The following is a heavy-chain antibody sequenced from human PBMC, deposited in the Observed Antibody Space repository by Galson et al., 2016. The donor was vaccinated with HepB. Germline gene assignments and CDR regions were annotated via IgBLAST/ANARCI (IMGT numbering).Heavy chain of an antibody. V-gene: IGHV4-39*02. J-gene: IGHJ4*02. CDR1: GASVSSSNCY. CDR3: ARTLSPTNQYFFNS. CDR2: VSYSGTT. Sequence: SETLSLTCTVSGASVSSSNCYWGWIRQPPGKGLEWLASVSYSGTTDYKPSLRSRLTISADTSKNHFSLRLSSVTAADTAVYYCARTLSPTNQYFFNSWGQGTLVTVSS. D-gene: IGHD1-14*01.